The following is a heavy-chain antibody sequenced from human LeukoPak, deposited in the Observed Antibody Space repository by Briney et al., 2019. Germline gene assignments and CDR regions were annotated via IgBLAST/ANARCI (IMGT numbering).Heavy chain of an antibody. CDR3: AKGEYGSGLYYFDY. CDR2: ISGSGGST. Sequence: GRSLRLSCAASGFTFSSYAMSWVRQAPGKGLEWVSAISGSGGSTYYADSVKGRFTISRDNSKNTLYLQMNSLRAEDTAVYYCAKGEYGSGLYYFDYWGQGTLVTVSS. J-gene: IGHJ4*02. CDR1: GFTFSSYA. V-gene: IGHV3-23*01. D-gene: IGHD3-10*01.